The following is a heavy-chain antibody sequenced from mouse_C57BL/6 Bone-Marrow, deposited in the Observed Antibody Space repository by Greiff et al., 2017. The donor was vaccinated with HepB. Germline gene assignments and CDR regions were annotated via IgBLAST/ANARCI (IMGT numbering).Heavy chain of an antibody. D-gene: IGHD2-4*01. Sequence: EVMLVESGGGLVKPGGSLKLSCAASGFTFSSYAMSWVRQTPEKRLEWVATISDGGSYTYYPDNVKGRFTISRDNAKNNLYLQMSHLKSEDTAMYYCARRRYDYDGFAYWGQGTLVTVSA. CDR3: ARRRYDYDGFAY. J-gene: IGHJ3*01. V-gene: IGHV5-4*03. CDR1: GFTFSSYA. CDR2: ISDGGSYT.